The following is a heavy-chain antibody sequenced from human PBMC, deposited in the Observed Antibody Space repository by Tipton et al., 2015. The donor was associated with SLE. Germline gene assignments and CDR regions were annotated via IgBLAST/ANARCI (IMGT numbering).Heavy chain of an antibody. J-gene: IGHJ3*02. CDR1: GFTFSSYA. CDR2: ISYDGSNK. D-gene: IGHD1-26*01. CDR3: AREGKWELGGAFDI. Sequence: SLRLSCAASGFTFSSYAMHWVRQAPGKGLEWVAVISYDGSNKYYADSVKGRFTISRDNSKNTLYLQMNSLRAEDTAVYYCAREGKWELGGAFDIWGQGTMVTVSS. V-gene: IGHV3-30-3*01.